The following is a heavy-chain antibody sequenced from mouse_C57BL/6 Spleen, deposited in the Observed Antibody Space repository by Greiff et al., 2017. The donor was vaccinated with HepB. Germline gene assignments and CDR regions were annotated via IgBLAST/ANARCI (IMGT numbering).Heavy chain of an antibody. CDR3: ARSGDYDGYYAMDY. CDR1: GYTFTSYW. Sequence: QVQLQQPGAELVMPGASVKLSCKASGYTFTSYWMHWVKQRPGQDLEWIGEIDPSDSYTNYNQKFKGKSTLTVDKSSSTAYMQLSSLTSEDSAVYYCARSGDYDGYYAMDYWGQRTSVTVSS. CDR2: IDPSDSYT. D-gene: IGHD2-4*01. V-gene: IGHV1-69*01. J-gene: IGHJ4*01.